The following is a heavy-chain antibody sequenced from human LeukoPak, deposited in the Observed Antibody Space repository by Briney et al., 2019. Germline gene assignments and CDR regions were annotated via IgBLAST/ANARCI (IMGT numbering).Heavy chain of an antibody. Sequence: GGSLRLSCAASGFTFSSYSMNWVRQAPGKGLEWVSSISSSSGYIYYADSVKGRFTISRDNAKNSLYLQMNSLRAEDTAVYYCARRLGQQPNWFDPWGQGTLVTVSS. V-gene: IGHV3-21*01. CDR2: ISSSSGYI. CDR1: GFTFSSYS. CDR3: ARRLGQQPNWFDP. D-gene: IGHD6-13*01. J-gene: IGHJ5*02.